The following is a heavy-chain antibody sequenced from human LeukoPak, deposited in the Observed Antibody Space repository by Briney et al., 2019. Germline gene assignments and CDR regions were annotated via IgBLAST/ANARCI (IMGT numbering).Heavy chain of an antibody. CDR1: GGSITSYY. D-gene: IGHD3-10*01. J-gene: IGHJ5*02. CDR3: ARGGVNYKIAGP. Sequence: SETLSLTCTVSGGSITSYYWSWIRQPPGKGLEWIGYIYYSGSTNYNPSLKSRVTISVDTSKNQFSLRLSSVTAADTAVYYCARGGVNYKIAGPWGQGALVTVPS. V-gene: IGHV4-59*01. CDR2: IYYSGST.